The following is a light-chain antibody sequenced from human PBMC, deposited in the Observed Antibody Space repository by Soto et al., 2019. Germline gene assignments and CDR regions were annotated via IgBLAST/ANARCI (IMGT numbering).Light chain of an antibody. Sequence: IVMSHSPSTLSLSPRERPTLYCRASQSINTKLAWYQQKPGQTPRLLISGASTRATEFPARFSGDGSGTEFTLSISSLQSEDFAVYYCQQYSDWRWTFGQGTKVDIK. V-gene: IGKV3-15*01. CDR3: QQYSDWRWT. CDR2: GAS. CDR1: QSINTK. J-gene: IGKJ1*01.